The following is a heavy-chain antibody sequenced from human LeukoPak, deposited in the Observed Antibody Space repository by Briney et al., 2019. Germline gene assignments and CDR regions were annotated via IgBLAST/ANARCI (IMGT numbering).Heavy chain of an antibody. CDR1: GGSISSGSYY. CDR3: ARAGGGYCSSTSCYAFDY. CDR2: IYTSGST. V-gene: IGHV4-61*02. Sequence: SQTLSLTCTVSGGSISSGSYYWSWIRQPAGKGLEWIGRIYTSGSTNYNPSLKSRVTISVDTSKNQFSLKLSSVTAADTAVYYCARAGGGYCSSTSCYAFDYWGQGTLVTVSS. D-gene: IGHD2-2*01. J-gene: IGHJ4*02.